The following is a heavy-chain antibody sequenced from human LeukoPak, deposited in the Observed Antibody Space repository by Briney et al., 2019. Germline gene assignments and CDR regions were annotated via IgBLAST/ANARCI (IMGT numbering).Heavy chain of an antibody. CDR3: ARDYGDYFDY. Sequence: PSQTLSLTCTVSGGSISYGGYYWSWIRQLPGKGLEWIGYIYYSGSTNYNPSLKSRVIISVDTSRNQFSLKLSSVAAADTAVYYCARDYGDYFDYWGQGTLVTVSS. D-gene: IGHD4-17*01. V-gene: IGHV4-61*08. J-gene: IGHJ4*02. CDR2: IYYSGST. CDR1: GGSISYGGYY.